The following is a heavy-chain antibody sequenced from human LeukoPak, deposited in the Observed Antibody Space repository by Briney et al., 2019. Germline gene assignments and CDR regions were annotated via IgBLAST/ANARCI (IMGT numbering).Heavy chain of an antibody. D-gene: IGHD3-10*01. Sequence: GGSLRLSCAASGFTFSSYAMSWVRQAPGKGLEWVSAISGSGGSTYYADSVKGRFTISRDNSKNTLYLQMNSLRAEDTAVYYCANSITMVRGVKGDFDYWGQGTLVTVSS. V-gene: IGHV3-23*01. CDR2: ISGSGGST. CDR1: GFTFSSYA. J-gene: IGHJ4*02. CDR3: ANSITMVRGVKGDFDY.